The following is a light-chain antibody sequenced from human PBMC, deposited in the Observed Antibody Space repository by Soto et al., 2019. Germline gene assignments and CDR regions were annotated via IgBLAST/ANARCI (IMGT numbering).Light chain of an antibody. CDR2: DAS. J-gene: IGKJ1*01. Sequence: DIQMTQSPSSLSSSVGDSVTITCRASQSINTWLAWFQQKPGKAPELLIYDASSLESGVPSRFSGSGSGTEFTLTISSLQPDDSATYYCQQYESYSRTFGQGTKVDIK. CDR3: QQYESYSRT. V-gene: IGKV1-5*01. CDR1: QSINTW.